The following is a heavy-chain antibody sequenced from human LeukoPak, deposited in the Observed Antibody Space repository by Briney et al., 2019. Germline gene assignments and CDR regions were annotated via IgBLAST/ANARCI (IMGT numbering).Heavy chain of an antibody. D-gene: IGHD2-15*01. J-gene: IGHJ4*02. CDR1: GFTVSSNY. CDR3: AKAGVAAIFYFDY. V-gene: IGHV3-53*01. Sequence: SGGSLRLSCAASGFTVSSNYMSWVRQAPGKGLEWVSVIYSGGSTYYADSVKGRFTISRDNSKNTLYLQMNSLRAEDTAVYYCAKAGVAAIFYFDYWGQGTLVTVSS. CDR2: IYSGGST.